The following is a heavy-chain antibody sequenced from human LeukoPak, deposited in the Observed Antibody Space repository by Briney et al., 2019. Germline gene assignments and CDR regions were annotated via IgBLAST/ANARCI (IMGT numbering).Heavy chain of an antibody. CDR3: ARGFGLAAAGADY. D-gene: IGHD6-13*01. Sequence: SETLSLTCTVSGYSISSDYYWGWIRQPPGKGLQWIGSFYHSGITYYNPSLKSRVTISVDTSKNHFSLKLSSVTAADTAVYYCARGFGLAAAGADYWGQGTLVTVSS. V-gene: IGHV4-38-2*02. CDR2: FYHSGIT. CDR1: GYSISSDYY. J-gene: IGHJ4*02.